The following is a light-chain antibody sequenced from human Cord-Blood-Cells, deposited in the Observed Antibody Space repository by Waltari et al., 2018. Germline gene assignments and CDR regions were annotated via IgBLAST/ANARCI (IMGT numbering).Light chain of an antibody. CDR3: QHSYRTPWT. V-gene: IGKV1-39*01. CDR1: QSISSY. Sequence: DIQMTQSPPSLSASVGDRVTITCRASQSISSYLNWYQQKPGKAPKLLIYAASSLQSGVPSRFSGSGSGTDFTLTISSLQPEDFATYYCQHSYRTPWTFGQGTKVESK. J-gene: IGKJ1*01. CDR2: AAS.